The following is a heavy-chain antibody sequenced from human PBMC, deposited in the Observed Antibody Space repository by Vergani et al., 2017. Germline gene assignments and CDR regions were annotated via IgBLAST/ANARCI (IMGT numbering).Heavy chain of an antibody. CDR3: GRVADFCGLGSRLLDL. V-gene: IGHV4-59*01. D-gene: IGHD3-10*01. CDR1: GGSMSGYY. J-gene: IGHJ4*03. Sequence: QVRLQESGPGLVKPSETLSLTCSVSGGSMSGYYWSWIRQPPGKELEWIGYMYPSGSTNYNPSLETRVTISGDTSKNQFSLKLNSVPAADTAVYYCGRVADFCGLGSRLLDLWGQGILVTVSS. CDR2: MYPSGST.